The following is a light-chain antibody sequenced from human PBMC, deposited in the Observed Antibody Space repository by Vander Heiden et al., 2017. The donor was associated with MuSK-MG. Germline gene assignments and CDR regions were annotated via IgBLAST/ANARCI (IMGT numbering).Light chain of an antibody. CDR3: QAWDSSFVV. Sequence: SYELTQPPSVSVSPGQTASITCSGDQLGDKYACWYQQKPGQPPVLVIYKDSKRPSGIPERFSGSNSGNTATLTISGTQAMDEADYYCQAWDSSFVVFGGGTKLTVL. V-gene: IGLV3-1*01. CDR2: KDS. J-gene: IGLJ2*01. CDR1: QLGDKY.